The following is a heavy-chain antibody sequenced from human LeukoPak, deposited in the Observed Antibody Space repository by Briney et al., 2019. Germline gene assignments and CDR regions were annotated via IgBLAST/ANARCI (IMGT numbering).Heavy chain of an antibody. V-gene: IGHV3-30*02. CDR3: ARHGRNGDYVAFDI. CDR1: GFTFSSYG. Sequence: PGGSLRLSCAASGFTFSSYGMHWVRQAPGKGLEWVAFIRYDGSNKYYADSVKGRFTISRDNSKNTLYLQMNSLRAEDTAVYYCARHGRNGDYVAFDIWGQGTMVTVSS. J-gene: IGHJ3*02. D-gene: IGHD4-17*01. CDR2: IRYDGSNK.